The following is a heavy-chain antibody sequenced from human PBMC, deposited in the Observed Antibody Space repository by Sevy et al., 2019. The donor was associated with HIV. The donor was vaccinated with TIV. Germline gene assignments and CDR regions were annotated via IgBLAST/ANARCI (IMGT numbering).Heavy chain of an antibody. J-gene: IGHJ4*02. V-gene: IGHV3-74*01. Sequence: GGSLRLSCATSGFTFTTYWMHWVRQSPGKGLVWVSRINSDGSITDYADSVKGRFTMSRDNAKNTLYLQMNSLRAEDTAVYYCARDQFYYFDYWVQGTLVTVSS. CDR3: ARDQFYYFDY. CDR2: INSDGSIT. CDR1: GFTFTTYW. D-gene: IGHD3-3*01.